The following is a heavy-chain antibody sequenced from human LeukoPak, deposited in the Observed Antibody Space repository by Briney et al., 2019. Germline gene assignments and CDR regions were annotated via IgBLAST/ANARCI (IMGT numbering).Heavy chain of an antibody. CDR1: GGSFSGYY. D-gene: IGHD3-16*02. CDR2: INQSGST. CDR3: ARVYDDYVWGSYRTLYNWFDP. V-gene: IGHV4-34*01. J-gene: IGHJ5*02. Sequence: PSETLSLTCAVYGGSFSGYYWSWIRQPPGKGLEWIGEINQSGSTNYNPSLKSRVTISVDTSKNQFSLKLSSVTAADTAVYYCARVYDDYVWGSYRTLYNWFDPWGQGTLVTVSS.